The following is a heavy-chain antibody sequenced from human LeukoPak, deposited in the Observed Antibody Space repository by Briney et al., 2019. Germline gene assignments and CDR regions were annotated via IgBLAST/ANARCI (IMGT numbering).Heavy chain of an antibody. D-gene: IGHD3-10*01. J-gene: IGHJ4*02. Sequence: GASVTVSCKASGYTFTSYNFNWVRLAPAQGLEWVGWVSTYNGNTNYARKLQGRVTMTTDTSPTTAYMELRSLRSADTAVYYCARVSRRPNYGSGSLVDYWGQGTLVTVSS. CDR1: GYTFTSYN. CDR3: ARVSRRPNYGSGSLVDY. V-gene: IGHV1-18*01. CDR2: VSTYNGNT.